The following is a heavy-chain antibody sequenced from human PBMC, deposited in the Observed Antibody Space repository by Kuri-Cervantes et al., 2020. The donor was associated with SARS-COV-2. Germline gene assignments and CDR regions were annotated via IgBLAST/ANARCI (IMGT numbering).Heavy chain of an antibody. Sequence: GESLEISCAASGFPFNHAWMNWVRQVPGKGLEWVGRIKSKSDGETTDYAAPVQGRFTISRDDSKNTLYLQMNILKAEDTAVYYCSTFPTVVGYYYDAVDVWGQGTTVTVSS. J-gene: IGHJ6*02. CDR1: GFPFNHAW. CDR2: IKSKSDGETT. CDR3: STFPTVVGYYYDAVDV. D-gene: IGHD4-23*01. V-gene: IGHV3-15*01.